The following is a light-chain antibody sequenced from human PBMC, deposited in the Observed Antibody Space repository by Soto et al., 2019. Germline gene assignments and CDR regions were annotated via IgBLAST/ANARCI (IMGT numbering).Light chain of an antibody. Sequence: DIQMTQSPSSLSASVGDRVTITCRASQSITSYLNWYQQKPGKAPKLLIYAASSLQSGVPSRFSGGGSGTDFTLTISSLQPEDFATYYCQQSYSTPDTLGGGTKVDI. CDR2: AAS. CDR1: QSITSY. V-gene: IGKV1-39*01. CDR3: QQSYSTPDT. J-gene: IGKJ4*01.